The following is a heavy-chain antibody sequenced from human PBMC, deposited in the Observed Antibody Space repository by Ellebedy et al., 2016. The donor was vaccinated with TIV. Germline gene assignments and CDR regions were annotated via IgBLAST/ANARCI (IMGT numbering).Heavy chain of an antibody. D-gene: IGHD3-16*01. CDR1: GFIFSTSW. J-gene: IGHJ4*02. Sequence: PGGSLRLSCTSSGFIFSTSWMHWVRQAPGKGLVWVSRIDPYDTGITYADSVKGRFTISRDNARNTLYLQMDSLRVDDTAVYFCAKGGLEPFYDWGQGTLVTVSP. CDR2: IDPYDTGI. CDR3: AKGGLEPFYD. V-gene: IGHV3-74*03.